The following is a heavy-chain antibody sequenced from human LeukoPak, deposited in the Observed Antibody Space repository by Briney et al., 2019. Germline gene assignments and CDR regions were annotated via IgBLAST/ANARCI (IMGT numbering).Heavy chain of an antibody. CDR2: ISYDGSNK. V-gene: IGHV3-30-3*01. CDR1: GFTFSSHA. CDR3: ARPLRYFDWSHFDY. Sequence: GRSLRLSCAASGFTFSSHAMHWVRQAPGKGLEWVAVISYDGSNKYYADSVKGRFTISRDNSKNTLYLQRNSLRAEDTAVYDCARPLRYFDWSHFDYWGQGTLVTVSS. J-gene: IGHJ4*02. D-gene: IGHD3-9*01.